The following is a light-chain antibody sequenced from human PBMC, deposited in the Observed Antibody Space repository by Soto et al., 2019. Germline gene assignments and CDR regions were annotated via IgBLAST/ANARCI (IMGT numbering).Light chain of an antibody. Sequence: QSALTQHASVSGSPGQSITISCTGTSSDVGGYDYVSWYQQQSGKAPKLIIYEVSSRPSGVSNRFSGSKSGNTASLTISGLQADDEADYYCDSFTSSRAYVFGVGTKLTVL. V-gene: IGLV2-14*01. CDR2: EVS. J-gene: IGLJ1*01. CDR3: DSFTSSRAYV. CDR1: SSDVGGYDY.